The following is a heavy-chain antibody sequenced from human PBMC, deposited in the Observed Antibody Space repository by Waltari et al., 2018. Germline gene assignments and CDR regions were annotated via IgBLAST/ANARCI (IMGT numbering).Heavy chain of an antibody. J-gene: IGHJ5*02. CDR2: IWYDGSNK. Sequence: QVQLVESGGGVVQPGRSLRLSCAASGFTFSSYGMHWVRQAPGKGLEWVAVIWYDGSNKYDADSVKGRFTISRDNSKNTLYLQMNSLRAEDTAMYYCAKGNWFDPWGQGTLVTVSS. CDR3: AKGNWFDP. CDR1: GFTFSSYG. V-gene: IGHV3-30*18.